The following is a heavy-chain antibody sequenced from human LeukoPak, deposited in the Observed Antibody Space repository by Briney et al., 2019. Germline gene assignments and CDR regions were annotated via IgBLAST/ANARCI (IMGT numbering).Heavy chain of an antibody. V-gene: IGHV3-21*01. D-gene: IGHD4-17*01. CDR3: ASATVTTNAFDT. J-gene: IGHJ3*02. CDR2: ISSSSSYI. Sequence: RPGGSLRLSCAASGFTFSSYSMNWVRQAPGEGLEWVSSISSSSSYIYYADSVKGRFTISRDNAKNSLYLQMNSLGAEDTAVYYCASATVTTNAFDTWGQGTMVTVSS. CDR1: GFTFSSYS.